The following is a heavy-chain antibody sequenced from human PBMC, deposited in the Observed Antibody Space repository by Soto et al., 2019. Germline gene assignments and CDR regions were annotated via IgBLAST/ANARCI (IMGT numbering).Heavy chain of an antibody. J-gene: IGHJ3*02. CDR1: RFSFRSFG. CDR3: AKDGGGSYLGFDI. Sequence: GGSLRLSCAASRFSFRSFGMHWVRQAPGKGLEWVALISSDGSNEYYAESVKGRFTISRDNSKITLFLQMDSLRAEDTAVYFCAKDGGGSYLGFDIWGQGTMVTVSS. CDR2: ISSDGSNE. D-gene: IGHD1-26*01. V-gene: IGHV3-30*18.